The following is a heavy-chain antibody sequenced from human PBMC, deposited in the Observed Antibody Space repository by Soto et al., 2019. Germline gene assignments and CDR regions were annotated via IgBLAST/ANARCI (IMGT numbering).Heavy chain of an antibody. V-gene: IGHV4-59*01. Sequence: SETLSLTCTVSGGSISSYYWSWIRQPPGKGLEWIGCIYYSGSTNYNPSLKSRVTISVDTSKNQFSLKLSSVTAADTAVYYCASLTYYDSSGYYYPGNWFDPWGQGTLVTVSS. CDR2: IYYSGST. CDR3: ASLTYYDSSGYYYPGNWFDP. J-gene: IGHJ5*02. D-gene: IGHD3-22*01. CDR1: GGSISSYY.